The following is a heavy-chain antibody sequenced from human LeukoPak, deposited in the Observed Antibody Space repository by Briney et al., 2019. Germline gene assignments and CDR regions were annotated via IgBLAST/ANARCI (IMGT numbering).Heavy chain of an antibody. CDR3: ARGYCTGGGSCSRGY. CDR2: IWYDGNDK. D-gene: IGHD2-8*02. V-gene: IGHV3-33*01. Sequence: GRSLRLSCATSGFTFSSSGMHWVRQAPGKGLEWVALIWYDGNDKYYADSVKGRFTISRDNSKNTLDLQMNSLRAEDTAVYYCARGYCTGGGSCSRGYWGQGTLVTVST. J-gene: IGHJ4*02. CDR1: GFTFSSSG.